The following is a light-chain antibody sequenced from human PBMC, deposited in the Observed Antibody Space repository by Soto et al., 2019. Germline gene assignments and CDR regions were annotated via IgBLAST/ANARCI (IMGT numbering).Light chain of an antibody. CDR3: SSYTISSTLVL. Sequence: QAVVTQPASVSGSPGQSITISCTGTSSDIGGYKYVSWYQQHPGKAPKLIIYEVTNRPSGVSNRFSGSKSGNTASLTISGLQAEDEADYYCSSYTISSTLVLFGGGTKVTVL. CDR2: EVT. J-gene: IGLJ3*02. V-gene: IGLV2-14*01. CDR1: SSDIGGYKY.